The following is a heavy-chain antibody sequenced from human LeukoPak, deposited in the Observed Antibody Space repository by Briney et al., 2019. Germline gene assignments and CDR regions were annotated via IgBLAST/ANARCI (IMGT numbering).Heavy chain of an antibody. J-gene: IGHJ6*02. CDR2: VYYSGST. CDR3: ARDPRSAAGTSQMRWDV. Sequence: PSETLSLTCTVSGDPIRDYYWTWIRQSPGKGLEWIGNVYYSGSTNYNPSLTSRVTISIDTSKTQFSLKLSSVTAADTAVYYCARDPRSAAGTSQMRWDVWGQGTTVTVSS. CDR1: GDPIRDYY. V-gene: IGHV4-59*01. D-gene: IGHD6-13*01.